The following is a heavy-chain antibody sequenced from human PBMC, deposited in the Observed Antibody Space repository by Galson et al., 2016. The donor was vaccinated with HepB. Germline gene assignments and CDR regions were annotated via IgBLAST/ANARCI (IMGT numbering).Heavy chain of an antibody. D-gene: IGHD2-21*02. J-gene: IGHJ3*02. CDR3: ARWGDPHAFDI. V-gene: IGHV3-30*03. CDR2: ISYDGSNK. Sequence: SLRLSCAASGFTFILYGMHWVRQAPGKGLEWVTLISYDGSNKYYADSVKGRFTISRDNSKNMLFLQMNNLRAEDTAVYYCARWGDPHAFDIWGQGTMVTVAS. CDR1: GFTFILYG.